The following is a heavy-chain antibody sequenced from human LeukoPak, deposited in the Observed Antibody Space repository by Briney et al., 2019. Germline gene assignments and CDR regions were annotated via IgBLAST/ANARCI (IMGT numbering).Heavy chain of an antibody. CDR3: TRDAAAAGTPFDY. Sequence: PGGSLRLSCAASGFTVSSNYMSWVRQAPGKGLEWVGFIRSKAYGGTTEYAASVKGRFTISRDDSKSIAYLQMNSLKTEDTAVYYCTRDAAAAGTPFDYWGQGTLVTVSS. CDR2: IRSKAYGGTT. V-gene: IGHV3-49*04. D-gene: IGHD6-13*01. CDR1: GFTVSSNY. J-gene: IGHJ4*02.